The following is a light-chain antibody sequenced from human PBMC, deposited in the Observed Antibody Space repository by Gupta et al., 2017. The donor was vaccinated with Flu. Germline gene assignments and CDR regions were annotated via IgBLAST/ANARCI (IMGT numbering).Light chain of an antibody. J-gene: IGKJ1*01. CDR3: QQKDIIPWT. Sequence: DIQMTQSPSSLSASVGDRVTITCRASQSVDTSLSWYQQKPGSAPELLIYGASRVQTWVPSRFSGSGSETEFTLTLTNLQPEDFANYYCQQKDIIPWTFGRGTKVEIK. V-gene: IGKV1-39*01. CDR2: GAS. CDR1: QSVDTS.